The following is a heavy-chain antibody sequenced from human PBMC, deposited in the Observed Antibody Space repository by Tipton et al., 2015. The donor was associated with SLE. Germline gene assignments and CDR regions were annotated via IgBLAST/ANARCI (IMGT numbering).Heavy chain of an antibody. J-gene: IGHJ5*02. CDR2: IIPIFGTA. CDR3: ARTPFPANWFDP. V-gene: IGHV1-69*01. CDR1: GGTFSSYA. Sequence: QSGAGVKKPGSSVKVSCKASGGTFSSYAISWVRQAPGQGLEWMGGIIPIFGTANYAQKFQGRVTITADESTSTAYMKLSSLRSEDTAVYYCARTPFPANWFDPWGQGTLVTVSS. D-gene: IGHD2/OR15-2a*01.